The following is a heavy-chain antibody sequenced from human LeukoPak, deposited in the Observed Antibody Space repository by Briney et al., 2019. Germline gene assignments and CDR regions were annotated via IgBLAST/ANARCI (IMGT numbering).Heavy chain of an antibody. D-gene: IGHD3-22*01. CDR1: GGSISSHY. J-gene: IGHJ3*02. V-gene: IGHV4-59*11. CDR3: ARGGRYYYDSSGYSPGAFDI. Sequence: SETLSLTCTVSGGSISSHYWSWIRQPPGKGLEWIGYIYYSGSTNYNPSLKSRVTISVDTSKNQFSLKLSSVTAADTAVYYCARGGRYYYDSSGYSPGAFDIWGQGTMVTVSS. CDR2: IYYSGST.